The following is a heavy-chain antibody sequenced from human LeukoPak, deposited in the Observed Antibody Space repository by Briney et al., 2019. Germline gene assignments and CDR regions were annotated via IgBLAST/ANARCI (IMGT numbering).Heavy chain of an antibody. V-gene: IGHV3-11*04. CDR2: ISSSGSTI. J-gene: IGHJ4*02. CDR3: ARETGRDYYFDY. CDR1: GYSFTNYW. D-gene: IGHD5-24*01. Sequence: GESLKISCKGSGYSFTNYWIGWVRQMPGKGLEWVSYISSSGSTIYYADSVKGRFTISRDNAKNSMYLQMNSLRAEDTAVYYCARETGRDYYFDYWGQGTLVTVSS.